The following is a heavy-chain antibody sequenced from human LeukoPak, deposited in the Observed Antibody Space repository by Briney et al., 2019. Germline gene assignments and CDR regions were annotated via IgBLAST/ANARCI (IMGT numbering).Heavy chain of an antibody. CDR1: GFTFRNAS. J-gene: IGHJ6*03. CDR2: ISYDGSNK. D-gene: IGHD6-13*01. CDR3: AKGQGSRYYYYMDV. V-gene: IGHV3-30*18. Sequence: GGSLRLSCAASGFTFRNASMSWVRQAPGKGREWVAVISYDGSNKYYADSVKGRFTISRDNSKNTLYLQMNSLRAEDTAVYYCAKGQGSRYYYYMDVWGKGTTVTVSS.